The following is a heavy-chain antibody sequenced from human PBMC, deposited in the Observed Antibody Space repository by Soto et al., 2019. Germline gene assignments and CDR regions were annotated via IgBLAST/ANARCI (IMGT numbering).Heavy chain of an antibody. J-gene: IGHJ5*02. CDR3: AIEARSGYSSSLHWFDP. D-gene: IGHD6-6*01. CDR1: GYTFTSYD. Sequence: ASVKVSCKASGYTFTSYDINWVRQATGQGLEWMGWMNPNSGNTGYAQKFQGRVTMTRNTSISTAYMELSSPRSEDTAVYYCAIEARSGYSSSLHWFDPWGQGTLVTVSS. V-gene: IGHV1-8*01. CDR2: MNPNSGNT.